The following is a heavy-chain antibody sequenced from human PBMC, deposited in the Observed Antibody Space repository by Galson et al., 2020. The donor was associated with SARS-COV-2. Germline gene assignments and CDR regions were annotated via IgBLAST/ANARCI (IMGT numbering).Heavy chain of an antibody. CDR2: INHSGGT. CDR3: ARGRLVVVPALILGLGPHYHYYTLDG. CDR1: GGSFSDYS. D-gene: IGHD2-15*01. J-gene: IGHJ6*02. V-gene: IGHV4-34*01. Sequence: ETSETLSLTCAVYGGSFSDYSWTWIRQPPGKGLEWIGEINHSGGTNYSPSLKSRVTMSVDPSKNQFSLRLKSVTAADTGVYYCARGRLVVVPALILGLGPHYHYYTLDGWGQGTTVTVSS.